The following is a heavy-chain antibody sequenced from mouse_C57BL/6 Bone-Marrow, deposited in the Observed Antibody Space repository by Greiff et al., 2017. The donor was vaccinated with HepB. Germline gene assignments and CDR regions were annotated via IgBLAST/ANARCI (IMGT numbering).Heavy chain of an antibody. D-gene: IGHD3-3*01. CDR3: ARRGGLVDY. CDR2: ISYDGSN. J-gene: IGHJ2*01. CDR1: GYSITSGYY. V-gene: IGHV3-6*01. Sequence: EVKLMESGPGLVKPSQSLSLTCSVTGYSITSGYYWNWIRQFPGNKLEWMGYISYDGSNNYNPSLKNRISITRDTSKNQFFLKLNSVTTEDTATYYCARRGGLVDYWGQGTTLTVSS.